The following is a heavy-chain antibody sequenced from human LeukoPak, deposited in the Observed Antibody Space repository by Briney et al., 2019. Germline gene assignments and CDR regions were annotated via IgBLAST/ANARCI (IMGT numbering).Heavy chain of an antibody. Sequence: SGTLSLTCAVSGGSISSSNWWSWVLQPPGKGLEWIVEIYHSGSTNYNPSLKSRVTISVDTSKNQFSLKLSSVTAADTAVYYCARDPTPTAQIDYWGQGTLVTVSS. V-gene: IGHV4-4*02. J-gene: IGHJ4*02. CDR1: GGSISSSNW. CDR2: IYHSGST. CDR3: ARDPTPTAQIDY. D-gene: IGHD4-17*01.